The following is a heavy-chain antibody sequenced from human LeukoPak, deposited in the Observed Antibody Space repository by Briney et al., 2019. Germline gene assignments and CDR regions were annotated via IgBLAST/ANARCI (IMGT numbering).Heavy chain of an antibody. D-gene: IGHD5-24*01. J-gene: IGHJ4*02. Sequence: SETLSLTCTVSGASISSGDYHWSWIRQSPGKGREWIGNIYYSGTTYYNPSLKSRVILLVDTSKNQFSLKVNSVTAADTAVYYCARVGDQRWRQVIDHWGQGTLVTVSP. CDR3: ARVGDQRWRQVIDH. V-gene: IGHV4-30-4*08. CDR2: IYYSGTT. CDR1: GASISSGDYH.